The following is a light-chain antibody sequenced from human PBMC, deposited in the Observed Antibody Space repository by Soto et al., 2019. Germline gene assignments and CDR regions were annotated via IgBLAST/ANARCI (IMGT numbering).Light chain of an antibody. Sequence: QSALTQPPSASGSPGQSVTISCTGTSGDVGGYNYVSWYQQHPGKAPKHMIYEVSKRPSGVPDRFSGSKSGNTASLTVSGLQAEDEADYYCSSYAGSNRVFGGGTKLTVL. CDR3: SSYAGSNRV. CDR2: EVS. CDR1: SGDVGGYNY. J-gene: IGLJ2*01. V-gene: IGLV2-8*01.